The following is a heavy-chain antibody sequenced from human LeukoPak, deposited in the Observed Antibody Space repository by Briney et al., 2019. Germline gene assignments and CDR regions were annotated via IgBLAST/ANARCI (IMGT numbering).Heavy chain of an antibody. CDR1: GGSFSSYY. D-gene: IGHD3-3*01. V-gene: IGHV4-39*01. Sequence: PSETLSLTCAVYGGSFSSYYWGWIRQPPGKGLEWIGSIYYSGSTYYNPSLKSRVTISVDTSKNQFSLKLSSVTAADTAVYYCARQKRFLEWLFFDYWGQGTLVTVSS. CDR3: ARQKRFLEWLFFDY. CDR2: IYYSGST. J-gene: IGHJ4*02.